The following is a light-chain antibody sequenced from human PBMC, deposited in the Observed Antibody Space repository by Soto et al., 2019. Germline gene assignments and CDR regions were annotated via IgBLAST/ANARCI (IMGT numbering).Light chain of an antibody. V-gene: IGKV3-20*01. CDR2: GAS. CDR3: QQYGSSLVT. CDR1: QSVSSY. J-gene: IGKJ1*01. Sequence: EIVLTQSPATLSLSPGERATLSCRASQSVSSYLAWYQQKHGQAPRLLIYGASSRATGIPDRFSGSGSGTDFTLTISRLEPEDFAVYYCQQYGSSLVTFGQGTKVDIK.